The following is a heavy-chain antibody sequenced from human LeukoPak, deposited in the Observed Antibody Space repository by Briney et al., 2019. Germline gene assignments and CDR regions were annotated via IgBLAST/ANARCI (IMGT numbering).Heavy chain of an antibody. CDR3: AIRVYHLDH. J-gene: IGHJ4*02. CDR1: GFTFSNFW. CDR2: IREDGNEK. V-gene: IGHV3-7*01. D-gene: IGHD5/OR15-5a*01. Sequence: HPGGSLRLSCAASGFTFSNFWMTWVRQAPGKGLEWVANIREDGNEKYYVDSVKGRFTISRDNAKNSLYLQMNSLRAEDTAVYYCAIRVYHLDHWGQGTLVTVSS.